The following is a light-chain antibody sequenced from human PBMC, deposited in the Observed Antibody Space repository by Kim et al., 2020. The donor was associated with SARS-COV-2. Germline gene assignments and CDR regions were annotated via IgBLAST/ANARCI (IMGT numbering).Light chain of an antibody. CDR2: AAS. V-gene: IGKV1-27*01. J-gene: IGKJ1*01. CDR3: QKYDSAPWT. Sequence: ASVGDSVTITCRASQDIANSLAWYQQKPGRVPKVLIYAASTLQSGVPSRFSGGVSGTEFTLTIGGLQTEDVATYYCQKYDSAPWTFGRGTKVDI. CDR1: QDIANS.